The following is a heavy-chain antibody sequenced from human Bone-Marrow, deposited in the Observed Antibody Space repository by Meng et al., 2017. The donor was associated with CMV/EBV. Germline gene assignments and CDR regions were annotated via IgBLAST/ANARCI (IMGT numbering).Heavy chain of an antibody. CDR3: ARGAAANTGGQLVY. CDR2: NKPSGSST. Sequence: SGYNCTREKRKGGRQAPGQGLEWMGINKPSGSSTTYAQKFQGRVTMTRDTSTSTVYMELSSLRSEDTAVYYCARGAAANTGGQLVYWGQGTLVTVSS. V-gene: IGHV1-46*01. J-gene: IGHJ4*02. CDR1: GYNCTREK. D-gene: IGHD6-13*01.